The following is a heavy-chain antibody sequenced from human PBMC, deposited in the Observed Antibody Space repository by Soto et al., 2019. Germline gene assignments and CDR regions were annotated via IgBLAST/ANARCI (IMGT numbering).Heavy chain of an antibody. D-gene: IGHD6-19*01. V-gene: IGHV3-30-3*01. J-gene: IGHJ5*02. Sequence: AGSLRLSCAASGFMFSTYAMHWVRQAPRKGLEWVAVISYDGNDIYYGDSVKGRFTISRDNSRNTLYLEMTSLKPDDTAVFYCARDQGRTVTGGNWFDPWGQGTLVTVSS. CDR2: ISYDGNDI. CDR3: ARDQGRTVTGGNWFDP. CDR1: GFMFSTYA.